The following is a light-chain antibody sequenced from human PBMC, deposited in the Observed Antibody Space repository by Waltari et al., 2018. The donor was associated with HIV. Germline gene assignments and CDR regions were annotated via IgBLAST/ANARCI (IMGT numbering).Light chain of an antibody. V-gene: IGLV2-8*01. CDR2: EVN. J-gene: IGLJ1*01. CDR3: TSYAGSTTFGV. CDR1: SSDVGGSNY. Sequence: QSALTQPPSASGSPGQSVTLSCTGTSSDVGGSNYVYWYQHHPGRAPKLIIYEVNKRPAGVPDRCSGSNSDNTASLTVSGLQADDEAEYYCTSYAGSTTFGVFGTGTKVTVL.